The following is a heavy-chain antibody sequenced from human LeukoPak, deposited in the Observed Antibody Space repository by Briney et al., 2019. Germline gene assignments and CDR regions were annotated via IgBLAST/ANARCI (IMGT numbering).Heavy chain of an antibody. Sequence: SETLSLTCTVSGGPISSYYLSWIRQPPRKGLEWIGYIYYSGSTNYNPSLKSRVTISADTSKSQFSLKLSSVTAADTAVYYCARVGYDYYGMDVWGRGTTVTVSS. V-gene: IGHV4-59*01. CDR1: GGPISSYY. CDR3: ARVGYDYYGMDV. CDR2: IYYSGST. J-gene: IGHJ6*02.